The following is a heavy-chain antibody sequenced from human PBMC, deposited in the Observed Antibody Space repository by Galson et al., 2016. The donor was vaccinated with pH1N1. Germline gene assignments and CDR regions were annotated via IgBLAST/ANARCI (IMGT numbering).Heavy chain of an antibody. Sequence: QSGAEVTKPGESLKISCEVFGYKFTTYWIGWVRQMPGKGLEWMGIIYPGDSETKYSPSFEGQVTFSVDKSKNTAYLHWSSLKASDTAIYYCARRSTELGLDYWGQGVLVTVSS. J-gene: IGHJ4*02. D-gene: IGHD2/OR15-2a*01. CDR1: GYKFTTYW. CDR2: IYPGDSET. CDR3: ARRSTELGLDY. V-gene: IGHV5-51*03.